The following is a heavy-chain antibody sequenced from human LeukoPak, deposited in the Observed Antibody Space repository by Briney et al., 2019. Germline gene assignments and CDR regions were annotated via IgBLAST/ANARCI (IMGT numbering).Heavy chain of an antibody. CDR1: GFTFSSYS. CDR2: ISSSSSYI. D-gene: IGHD6-19*01. Sequence: GGSLRLSCAVSGFTFSSYSMNWVRQAPGKGLEWVSSISSSSSYIYYADSVKGRFTISRDNAKNSLYLQMNSLRAEDTAVYYCARDDPSPGYSSGWPYFDYWGQGTLVTVSS. CDR3: ARDDPSPGYSSGWPYFDY. V-gene: IGHV3-21*01. J-gene: IGHJ4*02.